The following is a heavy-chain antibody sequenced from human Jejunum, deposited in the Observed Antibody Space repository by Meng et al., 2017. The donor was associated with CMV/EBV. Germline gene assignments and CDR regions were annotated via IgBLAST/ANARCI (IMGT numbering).Heavy chain of an antibody. CDR3: ARGGYSYLQYDYGMDV. J-gene: IGHJ6*02. V-gene: IGHV3-74*01. D-gene: IGHD5-18*01. CDR1: FGRYW. Sequence: FGRYWIHGVRQAPGKGLVWLARVKTDGSRTTYADSVKGRITVSRDDARNTVYLEINSLRGEDTAVYYCARGGYSYLQYDYGMDVWGQGTTVTVSS. CDR2: VKTDGSRT.